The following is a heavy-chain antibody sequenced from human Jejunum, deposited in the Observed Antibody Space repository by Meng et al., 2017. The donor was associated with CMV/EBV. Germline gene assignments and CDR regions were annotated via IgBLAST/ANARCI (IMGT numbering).Heavy chain of an antibody. Sequence: LSVYYIHWVRQAPGQGLEWLGWINPNNGATAYAEKFQSRVTLTRDMSIDTAYMELSRLTSDDTAVYYCARGATTTLFHYYKEMDVWGQGTTVTVSS. CDR1: LSVYY. CDR3: ARGATTTLFHYYKEMDV. CDR2: INPNNGAT. D-gene: IGHD1-14*01. V-gene: IGHV1-2*02. J-gene: IGHJ6*02.